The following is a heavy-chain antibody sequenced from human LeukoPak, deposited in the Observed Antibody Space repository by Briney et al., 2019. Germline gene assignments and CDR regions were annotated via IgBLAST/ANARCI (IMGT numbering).Heavy chain of an antibody. J-gene: IGHJ3*02. CDR2: INPNSGGT. Sequence: ASVKVSCKASGYTFTGYYMHWVRQAPGQGLEWMGWINPNSGGTNYAQKFQGRVTMTRDTSISTAYMELSRLRSDDTAVYYCARPTEAHTYYYDSSGYYDAFDIWGQGTMVTVSS. V-gene: IGHV1-2*02. CDR1: GYTFTGYY. CDR3: ARPTEAHTYYYDSSGYYDAFDI. D-gene: IGHD3-22*01.